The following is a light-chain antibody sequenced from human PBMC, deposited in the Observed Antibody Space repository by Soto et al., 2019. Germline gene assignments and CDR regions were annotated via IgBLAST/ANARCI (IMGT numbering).Light chain of an antibody. Sequence: EIVLTQSPGTLSLSPGERATLSCRAGQSASSRYLAWYQQKPGQAPRLLIYGASSRATGIPDRFSGSGSGTDFTLTISRLEPEDFAVYSCQQYGSSPWTFGQGTKVEIK. V-gene: IGKV3-20*01. CDR2: GAS. CDR1: QSASSRY. CDR3: QQYGSSPWT. J-gene: IGKJ1*01.